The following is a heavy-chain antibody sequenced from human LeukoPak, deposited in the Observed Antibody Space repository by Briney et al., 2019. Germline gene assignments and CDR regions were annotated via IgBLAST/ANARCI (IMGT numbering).Heavy chain of an antibody. CDR1: GYTFTSYA. CDR3: ARELVPAANYYYYYGMDV. J-gene: IGHJ6*04. V-gene: IGHV1-3*01. D-gene: IGHD2-2*01. Sequence: ASVKVSCKASGYTFTSYAMHWVRQAPGQRLEWMGWINAGNGNTKYSQKFQGRVTITRDTSASTAYMELSGLRSEDTAVYYCARELVPAANYYYYYGMDVWGKGTTVTVSS. CDR2: INAGNGNT.